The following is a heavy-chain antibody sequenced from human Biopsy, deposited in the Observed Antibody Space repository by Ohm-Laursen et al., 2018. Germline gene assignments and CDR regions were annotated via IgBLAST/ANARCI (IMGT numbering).Heavy chain of an antibody. CDR3: ARDEKRWDYSNYFSWHFDL. J-gene: IGHJ2*01. CDR2: ISGGGTI. D-gene: IGHD4-11*01. CDR1: GFSFSDYH. Sequence: GSLRLSCAASGFSFSDYHMRWIRQAPGRGLEWVSYISGGGTIYYGDSMKGRVTISRDNAKNSLYLQMNSLRAEDTAVYFCARDEKRWDYSNYFSWHFDLWGRGTLVTVSS. V-gene: IGHV3-11*04.